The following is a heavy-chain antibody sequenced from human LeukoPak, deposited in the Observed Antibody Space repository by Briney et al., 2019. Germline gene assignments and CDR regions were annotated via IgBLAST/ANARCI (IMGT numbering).Heavy chain of an antibody. J-gene: IGHJ4*02. D-gene: IGHD6-13*01. V-gene: IGHV3-7*01. CDR2: IKQDGNEK. CDR1: GFTFSSYW. CDR3: ARELEAAGTGTGDY. Sequence: GGSLRLSCAASGFTFSSYWMSWVRQAPGKGLEWVANIKQDGNEKYYVDSVKGRFTISRDNAKNSLYLQMNSLRAEDTAVYYCARELEAAGTGTGDYWGQGTLVTVSS.